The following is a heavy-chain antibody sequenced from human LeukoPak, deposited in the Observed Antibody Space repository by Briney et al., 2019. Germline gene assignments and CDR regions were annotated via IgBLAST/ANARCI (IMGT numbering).Heavy chain of an antibody. Sequence: GGSLRLSCAASGFTFSSYAMHWVRQAPGKGLEWVAVISYDGSNKYYADSVKGRFTISRDNAKNSLYPQMNSLRAEDTALYYCAKVRERYDSSGYSPLVDYWGQGTLVTVSS. V-gene: IGHV3-30-3*01. D-gene: IGHD3-22*01. J-gene: IGHJ4*02. CDR1: GFTFSSYA. CDR3: AKVRERYDSSGYSPLVDY. CDR2: ISYDGSNK.